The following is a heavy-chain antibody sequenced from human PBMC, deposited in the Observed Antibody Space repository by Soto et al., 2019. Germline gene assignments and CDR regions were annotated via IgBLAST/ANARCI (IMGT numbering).Heavy chain of an antibody. CDR3: ARENSITGIVAKIDL. Sequence: PGGSLRLSCAASGFSFSDHAMHWVRRAPGKGLEWVALVAHDGTSKYYAGSVKGRFTISSDKSSNTLFLQMDSLDTEDTAVYYCARENSITGIVAKIDLWGQGTLRTVSS. CDR2: VAHDGTSK. J-gene: IGHJ5*02. D-gene: IGHD1-20*01. V-gene: IGHV3-30-3*01. CDR1: GFSFSDHA.